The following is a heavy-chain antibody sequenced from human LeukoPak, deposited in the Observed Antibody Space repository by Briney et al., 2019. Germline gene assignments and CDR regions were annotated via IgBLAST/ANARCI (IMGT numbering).Heavy chain of an antibody. V-gene: IGHV4-34*01. CDR1: GGSFSGYY. CDR2: INHSGST. CDR3: ARSHFRYCSSTSCPYYMDV. D-gene: IGHD2-2*01. J-gene: IGHJ6*03. Sequence: PSETLSLTCAVYGGSFSGYYWSWIRQPPGKGLEWIGEINHSGSTNYNPPLKSRVTISVDTSKNQFSLKLSSVTAADTAVYYCARSHFRYCSSTSCPYYMDVWGKGTTVTVSS.